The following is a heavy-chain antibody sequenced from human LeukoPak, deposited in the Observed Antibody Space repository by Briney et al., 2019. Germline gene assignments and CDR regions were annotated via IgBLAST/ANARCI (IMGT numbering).Heavy chain of an antibody. CDR1: GGSFSGYY. CDR3: ARAYGDDYAFDI. CDR2: INHSGST. D-gene: IGHD4-17*01. V-gene: IGHV4-34*01. Sequence: PSETLSLTFAVYGGSFSGYYWSWIRQPPGKGLEWIGEINHSGSTNYNPSLKSRVTISVDTSKNQFSLKLSSVTAADTAVYYCARAYGDDYAFDIWGQGTMVTVSS. J-gene: IGHJ3*02.